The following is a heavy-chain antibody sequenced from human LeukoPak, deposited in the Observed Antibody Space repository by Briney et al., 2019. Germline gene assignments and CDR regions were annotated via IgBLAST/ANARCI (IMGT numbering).Heavy chain of an antibody. V-gene: IGHV3-33*01. CDR3: ARNSGGRRYYFTE. D-gene: IGHD3-10*01. Sequence: PGRSLRLSCAASGFIFGNSGMHWVRQAPGKGLEWVTVIYTDGSTKYYADSVKGRFTISRDNSQNTLYLQMNSLRAEDTAVYYCARNSGGRRYYFTEWGQGTLVTVSS. J-gene: IGHJ4*02. CDR2: IYTDGSTK. CDR1: GFIFGNSG.